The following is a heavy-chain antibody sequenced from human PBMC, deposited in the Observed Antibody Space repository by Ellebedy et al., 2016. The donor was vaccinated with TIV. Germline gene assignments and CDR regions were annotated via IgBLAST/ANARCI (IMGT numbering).Heavy chain of an antibody. CDR2: IYSGGST. CDR1: GFTVSSNY. CDR3: AKASGFGELFPAYYGMDV. D-gene: IGHD3-10*01. J-gene: IGHJ6*02. V-gene: IGHV3-53*01. Sequence: GESLKISXAASGFTVSSNYMSWVRPAPGKGLEWVSVIYSGGSTYYADSVKGRFTISRDNSKNTLYLQMNSLRAEDTAVYYCAKASGFGELFPAYYGMDVWGQGTTVTVSS.